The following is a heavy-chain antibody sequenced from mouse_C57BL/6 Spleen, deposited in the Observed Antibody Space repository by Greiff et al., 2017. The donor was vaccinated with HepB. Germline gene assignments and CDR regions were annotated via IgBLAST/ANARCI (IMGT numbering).Heavy chain of an antibody. CDR3: ARRRPYGEIY. CDR2: ISNGGGST. V-gene: IGHV5-12*01. CDR1: GFTFSDYY. D-gene: IGHD1-1*02. J-gene: IGHJ4*01. Sequence: EVKVEESGGGLVQPGRSLKLSCAASGFTFSDYYMYWVRQTPEKRLEWVAYISNGGGSTYYPDTVKGRFTISRDNAKNTLYLQMSRLKSEDTAMYYCARRRPYGEIYWGQGTSVTVSS.